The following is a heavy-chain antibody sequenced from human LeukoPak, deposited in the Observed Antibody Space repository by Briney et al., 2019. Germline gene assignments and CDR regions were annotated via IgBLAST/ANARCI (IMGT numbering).Heavy chain of an antibody. CDR3: GRELDGSVDY. Sequence: GGSLRLSCAASGFTFSTYWMSLVRQAPGKGLEWVANIQQDGIKKYYVDSVEGRFTISRENAKNSLFLQMSSLRADDTAVYYCGRELDGSVDYWGQGTLVTVSS. CDR2: IQQDGIKK. J-gene: IGHJ4*02. CDR1: GFTFSTYW. D-gene: IGHD3-10*01. V-gene: IGHV3-7*01.